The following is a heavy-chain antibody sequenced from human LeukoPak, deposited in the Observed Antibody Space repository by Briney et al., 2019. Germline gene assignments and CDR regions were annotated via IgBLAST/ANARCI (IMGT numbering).Heavy chain of an antibody. Sequence: GGSLRLSCAASGLTFSSYAMSWVRQAPGKGLEWVSAISGSGGSTYYADSVKGRFTISRDNSKNTLYLQMNSLRAEDTAVYYCAKDLDRIPYNTYYDILTGYHFDYWGQGTLVTVSS. J-gene: IGHJ4*02. CDR2: ISGSGGST. CDR3: AKDLDRIPYNTYYDILTGYHFDY. V-gene: IGHV3-23*01. CDR1: GLTFSSYA. D-gene: IGHD3-9*01.